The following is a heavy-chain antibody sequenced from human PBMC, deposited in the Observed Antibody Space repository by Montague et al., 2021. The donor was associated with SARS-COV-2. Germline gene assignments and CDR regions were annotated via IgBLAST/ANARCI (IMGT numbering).Heavy chain of an antibody. CDR3: ARRTYDILTGYDYGMDV. CDR2: IDWDDDK. V-gene: IGHV2-70*11. D-gene: IGHD3-9*01. J-gene: IGHJ6*02. CDR1: GFSLSTSGMC. Sequence: VKPTQTLTLTCTFSGFSLSTSGMCVSWIRQPPGKALEWLARIDWDDDKYYSTSLKTRLTISKDTSKNQVVLTMINMGPVDTATYYCARRTYDILTGYDYGMDVWGQGTTVTVSS.